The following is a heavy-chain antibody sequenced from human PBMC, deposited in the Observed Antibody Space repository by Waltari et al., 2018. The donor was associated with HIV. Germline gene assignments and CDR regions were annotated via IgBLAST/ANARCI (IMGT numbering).Heavy chain of an antibody. CDR1: GFTFSSYG. D-gene: IGHD6-13*01. V-gene: IGHV3-30*02. J-gene: IGHJ6*02. Sequence: QVQLVESGGGVVQPGGSLRLSCAASGFTFSSYGMHWVRQAPGKGLEWVAFIRDDGSNKYYADSVKGRFTISRDNSKNTLYLQMNSLRAEDTAVYYCAKRDRYSSSWYRYGMDVWGQGTTVTVSS. CDR3: AKRDRYSSSWYRYGMDV. CDR2: IRDDGSNK.